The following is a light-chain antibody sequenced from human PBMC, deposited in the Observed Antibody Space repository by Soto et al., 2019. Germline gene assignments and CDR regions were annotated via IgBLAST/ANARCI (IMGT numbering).Light chain of an antibody. V-gene: IGLV2-14*01. CDR3: SSFTSRFTFV. Sequence: QSVLTQPASVSGSPGQSIAISCTGTRSDVGAYNYVSWYQQHPGTAPKLMISEVTNRPSGVSDRFSGSKSGNTASLTISGLQAEDEADYYCSSFTSRFTFVFGTGTKV. CDR1: RSDVGAYNY. CDR2: EVT. J-gene: IGLJ1*01.